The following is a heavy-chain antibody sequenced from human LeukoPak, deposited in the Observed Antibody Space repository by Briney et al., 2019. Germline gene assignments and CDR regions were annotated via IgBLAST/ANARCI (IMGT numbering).Heavy chain of an antibody. D-gene: IGHD4-11*01. CDR1: GYTFTSYG. J-gene: IGHJ4*02. CDR3: ARDHGYSNYGTFDY. Sequence: ASVKVSCKASGYTFTSYGISWVQQAPGQGLEWMGWISAYNGNTNYAQKLQGRVTMTTDTSTSTAYMELRSLRSDDTAVYYCARDHGYSNYGTFDYWGQGTLVTVSS. V-gene: IGHV1-18*01. CDR2: ISAYNGNT.